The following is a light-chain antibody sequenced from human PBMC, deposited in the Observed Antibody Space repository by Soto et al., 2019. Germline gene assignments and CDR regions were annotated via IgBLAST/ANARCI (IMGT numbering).Light chain of an antibody. CDR1: KSVLYSSNKKTY. CDR2: WAS. CDR3: QQYYSTPTWT. J-gene: IGKJ1*01. Sequence: DIVMTQSPDSRAVSLGERATINCKSSKSVLYSSNKKTYLAWYQQKPGKPPRLLIYWASTRESGVPDRFSGSGSGTDFTLTISSLQAEDVAVYYCQQYYSTPTWTFGQGTKVEIK. V-gene: IGKV4-1*01.